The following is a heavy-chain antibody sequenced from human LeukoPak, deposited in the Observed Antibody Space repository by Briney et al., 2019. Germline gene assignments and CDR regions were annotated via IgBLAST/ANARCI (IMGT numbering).Heavy chain of an antibody. CDR1: GFTFSYYW. Sequence: GGSLRLSCAASGFTFSYYWMSWVRQAPGKGLEWVANIKEDGSENYSVDSVKGRFTISRDNAKNSLYLQMNSLRAEDTAVYYCARDPYSGNYGNYYYYYMDVWGKGTTVTISS. CDR3: ARDPYSGNYGNYYYYYMDV. D-gene: IGHD1-26*01. J-gene: IGHJ6*03. CDR2: IKEDGSEN. V-gene: IGHV3-7*01.